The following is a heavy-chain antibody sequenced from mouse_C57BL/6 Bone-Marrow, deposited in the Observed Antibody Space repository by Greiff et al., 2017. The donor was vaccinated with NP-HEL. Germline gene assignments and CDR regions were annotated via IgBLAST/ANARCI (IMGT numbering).Heavy chain of an antibody. J-gene: IGHJ3*01. CDR2: IDPETGGT. D-gene: IGHD1-2*01. CDR1: GYTFTDYE. CDR3: TRHYDGAY. V-gene: IGHV1-15*01. Sequence: QVHVKQSGAELVRPGASVTLSCKASGYTFTDYEMHWVKQTPVHGLEWIGAIDPETGGTAYNQKFKGKAILTADKSSSTAYMELRSLTSEDSAVYYCTRHYDGAYWGQGTLVTVSA.